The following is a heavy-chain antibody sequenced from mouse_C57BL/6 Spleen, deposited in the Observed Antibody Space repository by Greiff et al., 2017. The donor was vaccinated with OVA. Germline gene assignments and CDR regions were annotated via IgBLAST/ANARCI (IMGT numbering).Heavy chain of an antibody. D-gene: IGHD4-1*01. CDR1: GYTFTSYW. V-gene: IGHV1-52*01. CDR3: AREGLGHYFDY. J-gene: IGHJ2*01. Sequence: LVRPGSSVKLSCKASGYTFTSYWMHWVKQRPIQGLEWIGNIDPSDSETHYNQKFKDKATLTVDKSSSTAYMQLSSLTSEDSAVYYCAREGLGHYFDYWGQGTTLTVSS. CDR2: IDPSDSET.